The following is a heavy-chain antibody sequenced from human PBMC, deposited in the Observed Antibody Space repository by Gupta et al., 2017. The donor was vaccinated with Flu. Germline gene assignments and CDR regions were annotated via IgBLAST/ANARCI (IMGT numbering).Heavy chain of an antibody. V-gene: IGHV3-48*03. CDR1: GFTFSSYE. CDR3: ARDRAVAGYYYGMDV. D-gene: IGHD6-19*01. Sequence: EVQLVESVGGLVQPGGSLRLSCAASGFTFSSYEMNWVRQAPGKGLEWVSYISSSGSTIYYADSVKGRFTISRDNAKNSRYLQMNSMRDEDTAVYYCARDRAVAGYYYGMDVWGQGNTVTVSS. CDR2: ISSSGSTI. J-gene: IGHJ6*02.